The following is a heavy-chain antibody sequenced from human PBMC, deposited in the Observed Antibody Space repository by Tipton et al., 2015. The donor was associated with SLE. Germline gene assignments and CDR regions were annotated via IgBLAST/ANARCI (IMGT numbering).Heavy chain of an antibody. V-gene: IGHV3-53*01. D-gene: IGHD2-2*01. CDR1: GVTVSSNY. CDR2: IYSGGST. Sequence: QLVQSGGGLVKPGGSLRLSCAASGVTVSSNYLSWVRQAPGKGLEWVSLIYSGGSTSYADSVKGRFTISRDNSRNTLYLQMNSLRAEDTAVYYCAAQDIVEVRAAIDYWGQGTLVTVSS. J-gene: IGHJ4*02. CDR3: AAQDIVEVRAAIDY.